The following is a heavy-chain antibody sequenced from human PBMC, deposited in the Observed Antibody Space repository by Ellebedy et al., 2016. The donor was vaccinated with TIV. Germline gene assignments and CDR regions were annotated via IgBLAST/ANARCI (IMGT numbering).Heavy chain of an antibody. CDR2: INSDGTTT. V-gene: IGHV3-74*01. CDR3: ARDGLATIPLDC. D-gene: IGHD5-12*01. J-gene: IGHJ4*02. CDR1: GFTFSHFW. Sequence: GGSLRLXXEVSGFTFSHFWMHWVRQVPGKGLVWVSLINSDGTTTTYADSVKGRFTISRDNARNTLYLQMNSLRAEDTAVYYCARDGLATIPLDCWGQGTLVTVSS.